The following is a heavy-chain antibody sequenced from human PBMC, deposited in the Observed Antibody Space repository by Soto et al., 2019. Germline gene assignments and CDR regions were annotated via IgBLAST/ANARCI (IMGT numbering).Heavy chain of an antibody. V-gene: IGHV1-3*04. CDR3: GRHTSSWSFEY. D-gene: IGHD6-13*01. Sequence: QVQLVQSGAEVKEPGASVNVSCKASGYTFTTNPMHWVRQAPGQRLEWMGWINTGNGHTKYSQNFQGRVTITRDTSASTVYMELSSLRSEDTAGYYCGRHTSSWSFEYWGQGTLVTVSS. J-gene: IGHJ4*02. CDR1: GYTFTTNP. CDR2: INTGNGHT.